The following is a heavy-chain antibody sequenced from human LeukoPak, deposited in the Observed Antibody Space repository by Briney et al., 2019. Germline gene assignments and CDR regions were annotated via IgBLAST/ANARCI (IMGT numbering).Heavy chain of an antibody. CDR3: ARGPVSKFDY. D-gene: IGHD2-8*01. V-gene: IGHV3-21*01. CDR2: ISSSSTYI. J-gene: IGHJ4*02. Sequence: GGSLRLSCAASGFTFSSYSMNWVRQAPGKGLEWVSSISSSSTYIYYADAMKGRFTISRDDAKNSLYLQMNSLRAEDTAVYYCARGPVSKFDYWGQGTLATVSS. CDR1: GFTFSSYS.